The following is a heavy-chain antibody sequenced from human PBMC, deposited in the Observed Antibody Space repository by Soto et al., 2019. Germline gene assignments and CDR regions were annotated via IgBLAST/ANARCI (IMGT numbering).Heavy chain of an antibody. Sequence: PSETLSLTCTVSGVSVSSAGYYWTWIRQHPGKGLEWMGYISYSGTTYYNPSLKSRITISLDTSKSQFSLRLSSVTAADTAVYYCVRFVNYYYYGVDVWGQGTTVTVPS. J-gene: IGHJ6*02. D-gene: IGHD2-21*01. V-gene: IGHV4-31*03. CDR3: VRFVNYYYYGVDV. CDR2: ISYSGTT. CDR1: GVSVSSAGYY.